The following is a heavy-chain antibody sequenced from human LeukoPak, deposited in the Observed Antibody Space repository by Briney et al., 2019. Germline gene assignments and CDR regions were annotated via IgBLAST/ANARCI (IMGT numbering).Heavy chain of an antibody. J-gene: IGHJ4*02. Sequence: PSETLSLTCAVYGGSFSGYYWSWIRQPPGKGLEWLGEINHSGSTNYNPSLRSRVTISVDTSKNQFSLKLSSVTAADTAVYYCARGPRGSGWYHRDYWGQGTLVTVSS. CDR1: GGSFSGYY. CDR3: ARGPRGSGWYHRDY. D-gene: IGHD6-19*01. CDR2: INHSGST. V-gene: IGHV4-34*01.